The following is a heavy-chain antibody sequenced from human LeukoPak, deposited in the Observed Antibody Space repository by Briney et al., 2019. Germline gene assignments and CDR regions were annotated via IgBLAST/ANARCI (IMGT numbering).Heavy chain of an antibody. CDR1: GGSISSYY. J-gene: IGHJ5*02. D-gene: IGHD6-13*01. V-gene: IGHV4-4*07. Sequence: SETLSLTCTVSGGSISSYYWSWIRQPAGKGLEWIGRIYTSGSTNYNPSLKSRVTMSVDTSKNQFSLKLSSVTAADTAVYYCARQKAIPSRDYIAAAVKWFDPWDQGTLVTVSS. CDR2: IYTSGST. CDR3: ARQKAIPSRDYIAAAVKWFDP.